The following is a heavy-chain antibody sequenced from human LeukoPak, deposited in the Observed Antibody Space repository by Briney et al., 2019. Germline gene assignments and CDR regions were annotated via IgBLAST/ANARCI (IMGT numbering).Heavy chain of an antibody. Sequence: TLSLTCTVSGGSISSGDYYWSWIRQPPGQGLEWIGYIYYSGTTYYNPFLMGGVTISVDTSKTESSLTLRSMTAADTAVYYCARGGSVETGADNLGYYFDYWGQGTQVTVST. CDR1: GGSISSGDYY. J-gene: IGHJ4*02. CDR2: IYYSGTT. D-gene: IGHD2-8*02. V-gene: IGHV4-30-4*01. CDR3: ARGGSVETGADNLGYYFDY.